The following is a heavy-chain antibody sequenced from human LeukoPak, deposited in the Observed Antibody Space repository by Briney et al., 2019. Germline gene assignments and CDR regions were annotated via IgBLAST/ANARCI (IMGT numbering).Heavy chain of an antibody. D-gene: IGHD3-16*01. Sequence: GGSLRLSCAASGLTFSTCAMTWVRQAPGKGLEWVAVISGSGSTTYYADSVKGRFTISRDNSKNTINVQMNSLRAEDTAVYFCAAGYSYAYFEYWGQGTLVTVSS. CDR1: GLTFSTCA. J-gene: IGHJ4*02. CDR3: AAGYSYAYFEY. V-gene: IGHV3-23*01. CDR2: ISGSGSTT.